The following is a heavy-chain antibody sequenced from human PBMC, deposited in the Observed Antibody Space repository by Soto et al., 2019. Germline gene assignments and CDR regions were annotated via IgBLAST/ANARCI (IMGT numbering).Heavy chain of an antibody. V-gene: IGHV3-23*01. CDR3: AKARGTNYYYGMDV. Sequence: GGSLRLSCAASGFTFSSYAMTWVRQAPGKGLEWVSSINGGGSSIYYADSVKGRFTISRDNSENTFYLQMNSLRAEDTAVYSCAKARGTNYYYGMDVWGQGTTVTVSS. J-gene: IGHJ6*02. CDR1: GFTFSSYA. CDR2: INGGGSSI. D-gene: IGHD1-1*01.